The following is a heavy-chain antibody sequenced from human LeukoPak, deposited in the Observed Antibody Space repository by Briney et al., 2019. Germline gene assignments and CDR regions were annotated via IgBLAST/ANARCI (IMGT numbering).Heavy chain of an antibody. J-gene: IGHJ4*02. D-gene: IGHD7-27*01. CDR2: IYYSGST. Sequence: PSETLSLTCTVSGGSISSYYWSWIRQPPGKGLEWIGYIYYSGSTNYNPSLKSRVTISVDTSNNLFSLRLTSVTAADTAVYYCARHSQHSGDLGSARNFDYWGQRTLVTVSS. V-gene: IGHV4-59*08. CDR1: GGSISSYY. CDR3: ARHSQHSGDLGSARNFDY.